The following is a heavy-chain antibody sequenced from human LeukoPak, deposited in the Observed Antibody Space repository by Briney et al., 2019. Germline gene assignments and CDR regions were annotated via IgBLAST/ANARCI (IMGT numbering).Heavy chain of an antibody. CDR2: ISYDGSNK. CDR1: GFTFSSYA. J-gene: IGHJ6*03. V-gene: IGHV3-30*04. Sequence: AGGSLRLSCAAPGFTFSSYAMHWVRQAPGKGLEWVAVISYDGSNKYYADSVKGRFTISRDNSKNTLYLQMNSLRAEDTAVYFCARYSEVYYYVDVWGTETTVTVSS. D-gene: IGHD2-21*01. CDR3: ARYSEVYYYVDV.